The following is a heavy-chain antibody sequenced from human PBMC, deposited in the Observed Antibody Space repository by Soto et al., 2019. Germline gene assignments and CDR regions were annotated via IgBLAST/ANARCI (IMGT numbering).Heavy chain of an antibody. CDR1: GFTFSSYA. CDR3: AKDPYYYDSSGYYLR. D-gene: IGHD3-22*01. V-gene: IGHV3-23*01. CDR2: ISGSGGST. J-gene: IGHJ4*02. Sequence: GGSLRLFCAASGFTFSSYAMSWVRQAPGKGLEWVSAISGSGGSTYYADSVKGRFTISRDNSKNTLYLQMNSLRAEDTAVYYCAKDPYYYDSSGYYLRWGQGTLVTVSS.